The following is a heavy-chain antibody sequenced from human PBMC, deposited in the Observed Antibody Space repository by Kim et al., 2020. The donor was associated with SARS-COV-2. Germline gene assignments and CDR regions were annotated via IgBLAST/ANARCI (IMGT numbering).Heavy chain of an antibody. CDR1: GYTFTSYG. CDR3: ARENNFDWLLPPFDY. D-gene: IGHD3-9*01. CDR2: ISAYNGNT. Sequence: ASVKVSCKASGYTFTSYGISWVRQAPGQGLEWMGWISAYNGNTNYAQKLQGRVTMTTDTSTSTAYMELRSLRSDDTAVYYCARENNFDWLLPPFDYWGQGTLVTVSS. J-gene: IGHJ4*02. V-gene: IGHV1-18*01.